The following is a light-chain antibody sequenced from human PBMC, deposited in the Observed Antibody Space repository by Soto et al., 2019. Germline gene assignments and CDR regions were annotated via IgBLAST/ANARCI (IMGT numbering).Light chain of an antibody. CDR2: DAS. V-gene: IGKV1-5*01. CDR1: DSISPW. J-gene: IGKJ5*01. Sequence: DIQMTQSPSTMAASVGDRVTITCRASDSISPWVAWYQQKPGKAPKVLIYDASSLESGVPSRFSGSGSGTEFTLTISSLQPDDFATYYCQQYNSYSGTFGQGTRLEIK. CDR3: QQYNSYSGT.